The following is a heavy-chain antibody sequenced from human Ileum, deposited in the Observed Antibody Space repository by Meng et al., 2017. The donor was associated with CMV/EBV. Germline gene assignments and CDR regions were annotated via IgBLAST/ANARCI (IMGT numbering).Heavy chain of an antibody. D-gene: IGHD1-14*01. CDR1: GFTVNSNY. J-gene: IGHJ4*02. V-gene: IGHV3-66*02. CDR2: IYVNGGT. CDR3: VPDFVRVPVSY. Sequence: GESLKISCAASGFTVNSNYMTWFRQAPGKRLEWVSVIYVNGGTYHADSVKGRFTISRDNSNNTVYLQMNSLRTEDTAVYYCVPDFVRVPVSYWGQGTLVTVSS.